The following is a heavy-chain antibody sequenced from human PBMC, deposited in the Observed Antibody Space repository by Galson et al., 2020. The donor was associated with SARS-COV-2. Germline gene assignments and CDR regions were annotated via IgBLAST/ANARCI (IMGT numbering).Heavy chain of an antibody. D-gene: IGHD5-12*01. Sequence: KIGESLKISCAASGFTFSAYALDWVRQAPGKGLEWVSSISSDSTYIYYADSVKGRFTISRDNAKRTLYLQVNSLRAEDTAVYYCAGMGGNDVDYWGQGTLVTVSS. CDR1: GFTFSAYA. CDR3: AGMGGNDVDY. CDR2: ISSDSTYI. V-gene: IGHV3-21*01. J-gene: IGHJ4*02.